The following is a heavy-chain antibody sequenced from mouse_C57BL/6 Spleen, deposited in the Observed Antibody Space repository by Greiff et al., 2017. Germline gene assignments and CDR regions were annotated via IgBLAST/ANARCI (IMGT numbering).Heavy chain of an antibody. CDR2: IDPSDSYT. J-gene: IGHJ4*01. V-gene: IGHV1-50*01. Sequence: QVQLQQSGAELVKPGASVKLSCKASGYTFTSYWMQWVKQRPGQGLEWIGEIDPSDSYTNYNQKFKGKATLTVDTSSSTAYMQLSSLTSEDSAVYYCAREVIYYGNYSAMDYWGQGTSVTVSS. D-gene: IGHD2-1*01. CDR1: GYTFTSYW. CDR3: AREVIYYGNYSAMDY.